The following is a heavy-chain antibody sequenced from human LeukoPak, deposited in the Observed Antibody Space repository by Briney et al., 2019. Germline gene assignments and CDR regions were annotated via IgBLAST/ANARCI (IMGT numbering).Heavy chain of an antibody. CDR1: GGSFSGYY. D-gene: IGHD3-3*01. J-gene: IGHJ4*02. Sequence: SETLSLTCAVYGGSFSGYYWSWIRQPPGKGLEWIGEINHSGSTNYNPSLKSRVTISVDTSKNQFSLKLSSVTAADTAVYYCARRRLFGVVPDYWGQGTLVTVSS. CDR3: ARRRLFGVVPDY. V-gene: IGHV4-34*01. CDR2: INHSGST.